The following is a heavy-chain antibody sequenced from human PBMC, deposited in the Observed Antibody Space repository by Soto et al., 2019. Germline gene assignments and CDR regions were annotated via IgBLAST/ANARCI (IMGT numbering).Heavy chain of an antibody. Sequence: QVQLVESGGDVIQPGTSLKVSCLASGFAFSDYGVHWVRQAPGKGLEWVASISYDEAATYYSDSVKGRFTISRDNAKNTLFLHMTSLRTEDTAMYYCAKGSEWLVTRDFDYWGQVTLLTVSS. CDR1: GFAFSDYG. D-gene: IGHD6-19*01. V-gene: IGHV3-30*18. J-gene: IGHJ4*02. CDR3: AKGSEWLVTRDFDY. CDR2: ISYDEAAT.